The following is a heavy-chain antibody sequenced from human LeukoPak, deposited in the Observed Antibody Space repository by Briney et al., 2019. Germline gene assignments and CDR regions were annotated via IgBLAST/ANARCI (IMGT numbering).Heavy chain of an antibody. CDR3: ARDPSYDILTGYLSYGMDV. V-gene: IGHV4-4*02. CDR2: IYHSGST. Sequence: PSGTLSLTCAVSGGSISSSNWWSWVRQPPGKGLEWIGEIYHSGSTNYNPSLKSRVTISVDKSKNQFSLKLSSVTAADTAVYYCARDPSYDILTGYLSYGMDVWGQGTTVTVSS. CDR1: GGSISSSNW. J-gene: IGHJ6*02. D-gene: IGHD3-9*01.